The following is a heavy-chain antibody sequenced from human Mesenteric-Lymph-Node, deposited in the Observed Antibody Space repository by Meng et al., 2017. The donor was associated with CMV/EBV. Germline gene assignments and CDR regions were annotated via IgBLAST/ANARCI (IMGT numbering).Heavy chain of an antibody. V-gene: IGHV7-4-1*02. CDR3: ARGPAYGSSWYEGVPLGWFDP. CDR1: TDCV. D-gene: IGHD6-13*01. CDR2: INTSTGNP. J-gene: IGHJ5*02. Sequence: TDCVVKWVRQAPGQGLEWLGWINTSTGNPKYAQDFTGRFVLSLNTSVSTAYLQISSLKAEDTAVYYCARGPAYGSSWYEGVPLGWFDPWGRGTLVTVSS.